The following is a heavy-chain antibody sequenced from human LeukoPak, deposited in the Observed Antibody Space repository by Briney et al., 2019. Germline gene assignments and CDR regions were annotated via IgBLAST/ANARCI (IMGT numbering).Heavy chain of an antibody. CDR2: INYSGTT. D-gene: IGHD1-26*01. Sequence: SETLSLTCSVSGGSISSGNYYSGWIRQPPGKGLERIGNINYSGTTPYNLSLKSRVTISIDTSKNQFSLRLASVTAADTAVYYCASRDSGRSNFDYWGQGTLVTVSS. CDR1: GGSISSGNYY. V-gene: IGHV4-39*01. J-gene: IGHJ4*02. CDR3: ASRDSGRSNFDY.